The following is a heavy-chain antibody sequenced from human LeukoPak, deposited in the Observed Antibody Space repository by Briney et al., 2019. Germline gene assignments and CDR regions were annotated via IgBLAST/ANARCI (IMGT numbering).Heavy chain of an antibody. CDR3: AKDPYSSAWFSRDWFDP. Sequence: PGGSLRLSCAASGFTFRNYWMSWVRQAPGKGLEWVSAISGNGGYTYYADSVKGRFTISRDNSKNTLCLQMNSLRAEDTAVYYCAKDPYSSAWFSRDWFDPWGQGTLVTVSS. D-gene: IGHD6-13*01. V-gene: IGHV3-23*01. CDR1: GFTFRNYW. J-gene: IGHJ5*02. CDR2: ISGNGGYT.